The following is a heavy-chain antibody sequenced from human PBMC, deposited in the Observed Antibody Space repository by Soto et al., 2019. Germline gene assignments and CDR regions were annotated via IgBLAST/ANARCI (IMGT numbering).Heavy chain of an antibody. J-gene: IGHJ6*02. CDR3: ARDPYHVLMVNAPNLYGMDV. CDR1: GYTFTTYD. V-gene: IGHV1-18*01. CDR2: TTTYNGNT. D-gene: IGHD2-8*01. Sequence: QVQLVQSGAEVKKPGASVKVSCKASGYTFTTYDISWVRQPLGQGLKWMGRTTTYNGNTNYPQSLQGRLTMTTDTSTTTAYMELRSLRSDDTAVYYCARDPYHVLMVNAPNLYGMDVWGQGTTVTVSS.